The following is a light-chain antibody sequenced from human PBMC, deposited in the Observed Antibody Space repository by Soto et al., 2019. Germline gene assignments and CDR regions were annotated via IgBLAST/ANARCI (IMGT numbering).Light chain of an antibody. CDR3: QKYGSSPHT. V-gene: IGKV3-20*01. CDR2: GAS. Sequence: EIVLTQSPGTLSLSPGERATLSCRASQSVSSSYLAWYQHNPGQAPRLLIYGASSRATGIPDRFSGSGSGTDFTLPISRLEPEGFAVYYFQKYGSSPHTFGQGTQLEIK. CDR1: QSVSSSY. J-gene: IGKJ2*01.